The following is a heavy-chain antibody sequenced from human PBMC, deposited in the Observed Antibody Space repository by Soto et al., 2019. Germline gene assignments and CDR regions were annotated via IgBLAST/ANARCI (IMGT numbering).Heavy chain of an antibody. V-gene: IGHV4-30-4*01. Sequence: QVQLQESGPGLVKPSQTLSLTCTVSGGSISSGDYFWSWIRQSPGKGLAWIGYISSIGSTYYNSSLKSRVSVSRDTSKNQFSLKLRSVTTTDTAVYYCARGLVIRPYYYHGMDVWGQGTTVTVSS. CDR2: ISSIGST. CDR1: GGSISSGDYF. J-gene: IGHJ6*02. D-gene: IGHD3-9*01. CDR3: ARGLVIRPYYYHGMDV.